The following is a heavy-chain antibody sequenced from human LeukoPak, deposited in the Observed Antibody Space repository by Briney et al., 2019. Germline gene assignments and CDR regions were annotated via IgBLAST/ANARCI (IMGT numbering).Heavy chain of an antibody. Sequence: GGSLRLSCAASGFTFSSYGMHWVRQAPGKGLEWVAVIWYDGSNKHYADSVKGRFTIFRDNSKNTLYLQMNSLRAEDTAVYYCATSGSYYRFEYWGQGTLVTVSS. CDR2: IWYDGSNK. D-gene: IGHD1-26*01. J-gene: IGHJ4*02. CDR3: ATSGSYYRFEY. V-gene: IGHV3-33*01. CDR1: GFTFSSYG.